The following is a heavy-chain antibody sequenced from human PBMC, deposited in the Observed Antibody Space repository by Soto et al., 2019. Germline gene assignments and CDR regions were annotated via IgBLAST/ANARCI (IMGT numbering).Heavy chain of an antibody. D-gene: IGHD6-19*01. V-gene: IGHV4-59*08. CDR1: GGSISNSY. CDR3: ARPSTAWLANDAFDI. CDR2: IFRTGST. Sequence: QVQLQESGPGLVKSSETLSLTCTVSGGSISNSYWSWIRQPPGKGLEWIGFIFRTGSTNYNPSVNSRVTKPVDTPKNQFALTLRSVTAADTAVYYWARPSTAWLANDAFDIWGQGTMVTVSS. J-gene: IGHJ3*02.